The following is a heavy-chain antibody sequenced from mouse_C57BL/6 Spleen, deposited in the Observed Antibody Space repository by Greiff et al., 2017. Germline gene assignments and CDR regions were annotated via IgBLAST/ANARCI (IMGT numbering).Heavy chain of an antibody. D-gene: IGHD2-1*01. CDR1: GFSLTSYG. CDR3: AIPIYYGYFDV. V-gene: IGHV2-2*01. J-gene: IGHJ1*03. Sequence: QVQLQQSGPGLVQPSQSLSITCTVSGFSLTSYGVHWVRQSPGKGLEWLGVIWSGGSTDYNAAFISRLSISKDNSKSQVFFKMNSLQADDTAIYYCAIPIYYGYFDVWGTGTTVTVAS. CDR2: IWSGGST.